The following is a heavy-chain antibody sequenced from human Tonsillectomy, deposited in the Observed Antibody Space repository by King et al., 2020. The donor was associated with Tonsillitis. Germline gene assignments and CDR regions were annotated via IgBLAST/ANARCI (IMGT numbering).Heavy chain of an antibody. Sequence: QLVQSGAEVKKPGASLKVSCQASGDTFTGYHMHWGRQVRGQGLELMGWSSPNRGGTNYAQMFQGGVTMTRDTSITTAYMDLCGLRSVDTAVYYCAKIGTAYGAFDIWGQGTMVTVSS. V-gene: IGHV1-2*02. J-gene: IGHJ3*02. CDR1: GDTFTGYH. CDR3: AKIGTAYGAFDI. D-gene: IGHD3-10*01. CDR2: SSPNRGGT.